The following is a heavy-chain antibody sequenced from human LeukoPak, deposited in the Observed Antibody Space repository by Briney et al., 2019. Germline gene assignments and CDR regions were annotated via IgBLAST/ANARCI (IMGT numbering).Heavy chain of an antibody. D-gene: IGHD3-16*02. CDR3: ARIEFGGVIVASDY. CDR2: ISSSSSYI. J-gene: IGHJ4*02. Sequence: GGSLRLSCAASGFTFSSYSMNWVRQAPGKGLEWVSSISSSSSYIYYADSVKGRFTISRDNAKNSLYLQMNSLRAEDTAVYYCARIEFGGVIVASDYWGQGTLVTVSS. CDR1: GFTFSSYS. V-gene: IGHV3-21*01.